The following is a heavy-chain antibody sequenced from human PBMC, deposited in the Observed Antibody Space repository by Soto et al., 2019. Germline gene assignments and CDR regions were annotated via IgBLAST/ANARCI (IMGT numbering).Heavy chain of an antibody. CDR2: VSHDGRNT. J-gene: IGHJ4*02. V-gene: IGHV3-30*18. CDR3: AKGGRQWLVTSDFNY. D-gene: IGHD6-19*01. Sequence: VQLVESGGGVVQPGRSLRLSCAASGFTFSDYAMHWVRQAPGKGLEWVAVVSHDGRNTHYADSVKGRFTISRDSSKNTVPLEMTSLRAEVTAVYYCAKGGRQWLVTSDFNYWGQGALVTVSS. CDR1: GFTFSDYA.